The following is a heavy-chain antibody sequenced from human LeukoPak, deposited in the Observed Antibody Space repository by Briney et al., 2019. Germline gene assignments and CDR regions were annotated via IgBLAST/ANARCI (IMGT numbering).Heavy chain of an antibody. CDR1: GFIFSGYW. CDR2: INQNGGEE. J-gene: IGHJ4*02. CDR3: ARYRHLGY. Sequence: PGGSLRLSCADSGFIFSGYWMNWVRQAPGKGLEWVANINQNGGEEYYVDSVKGRFTISRDNGKNSLYLQMNSLRAEDTAVYYCARYRHLGYWGQGTLVTVSS. V-gene: IGHV3-7*01.